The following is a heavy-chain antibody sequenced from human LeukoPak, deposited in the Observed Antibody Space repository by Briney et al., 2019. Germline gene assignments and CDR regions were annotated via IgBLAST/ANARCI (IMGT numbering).Heavy chain of an antibody. J-gene: IGHJ4*02. CDR2: ISAYNGNT. CDR1: GYTFTSYG. Sequence: ASVKVSCKASGYTFTSYGISWVRQAPGQGLEWMGWISAYNGNTNYAQKLPGRVTMTTDTSTSTAYMELRSLRSDDTAVYYCARDGGLGIAVAGSFVYWGQGTLVTVSS. CDR3: ARDGGLGIAVAGSFVY. D-gene: IGHD6-19*01. V-gene: IGHV1-18*04.